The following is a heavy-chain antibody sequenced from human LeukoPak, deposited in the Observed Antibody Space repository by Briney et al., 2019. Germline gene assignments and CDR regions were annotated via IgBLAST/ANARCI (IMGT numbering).Heavy chain of an antibody. V-gene: IGHV3-7*01. CDR2: IKQDESEK. J-gene: IGHJ4*02. CDR1: GFTFSSYW. D-gene: IGHD3-22*01. Sequence: PGGSLRLSCAASGFTFSSYWMSWVRQAPGKGLEWVANIKQDESEKYYVDSVKGRFTISRDNAKNSLYLQMNSLRAEDTAVYYCARSPESGYYDSSGYSFDYWGQGTLVTVSS. CDR3: ARSPESGYYDSSGYSFDY.